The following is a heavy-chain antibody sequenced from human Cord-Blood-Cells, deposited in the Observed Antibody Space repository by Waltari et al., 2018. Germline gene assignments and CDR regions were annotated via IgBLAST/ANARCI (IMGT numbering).Heavy chain of an antibody. J-gene: IGHJ2*01. CDR3: AREGWYFDL. V-gene: IGHV4-34*01. Sequence: QVQLQQWGAGLLKPSETLSLTCAVYGGSFSGYYWSGVREPPGNGREWIGEIKHSGGSNYPPALKGRGTISVDTSKNQFSLKLSSVTAADTAVYYCAREGWYFDLWGRGTLVTVSS. CDR2: IKHSGGS. CDR1: GGSFSGYY.